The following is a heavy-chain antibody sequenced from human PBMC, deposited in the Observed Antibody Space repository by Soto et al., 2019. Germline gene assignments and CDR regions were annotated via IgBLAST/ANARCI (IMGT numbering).Heavy chain of an antibody. D-gene: IGHD2-15*01. V-gene: IGHV3-33*01. CDR1: GFTLSSYG. Sequence: TGGSLRLSCAASGFTLSSYGMHWVRQAPGKGLEWVAVIWYDGSNKYYADSVKGRFTISRDNSKNTLYLQMNSLRAEDTAVYYCARAGGGYCSGGSCYHDAFDIWGQGTMVTVSS. CDR2: IWYDGSNK. J-gene: IGHJ3*02. CDR3: ARAGGGYCSGGSCYHDAFDI.